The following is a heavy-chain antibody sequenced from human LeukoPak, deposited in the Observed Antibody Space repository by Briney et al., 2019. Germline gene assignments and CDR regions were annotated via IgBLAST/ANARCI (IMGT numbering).Heavy chain of an antibody. J-gene: IGHJ4*02. CDR2: IKPNSGGT. D-gene: IGHD4-17*01. Sequence: ASVKVSCKASGYTFTGYYMHWVRQAPGQGLEWMGWIKPNSGGTNYAQKFQGRVTMTRDTSISTADMELSRLRSDDTAVYYCAREDGGDYVVVDYWGQGTLVTVSS. CDR3: AREDGGDYVVVDY. V-gene: IGHV1-2*02. CDR1: GYTFTGYY.